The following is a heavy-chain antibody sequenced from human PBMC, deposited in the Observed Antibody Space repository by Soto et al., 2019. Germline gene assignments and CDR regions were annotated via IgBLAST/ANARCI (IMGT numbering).Heavy chain of an antibody. CDR1: GFTFSSYA. V-gene: IGHV3-23*01. CDR3: AKDGKDWYYDFWGYGMDV. J-gene: IGHJ6*02. D-gene: IGHD3-3*01. Sequence: EVQLLESGGGLVQPGGSLRLSCAASGFTFSSYAMIWVRQAPGKGLEWVSAISGSGGSTYYADSVKGRFTISRDNSKNTLYLQMNSLRAEDTAVYYCAKDGKDWYYDFWGYGMDVWGQGTTVTVSS. CDR2: ISGSGGST.